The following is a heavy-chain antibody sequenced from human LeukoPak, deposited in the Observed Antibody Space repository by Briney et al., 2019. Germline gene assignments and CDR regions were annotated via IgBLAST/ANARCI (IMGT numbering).Heavy chain of an antibody. CDR2: ISGSGGST. Sequence: PGRSLRLSCAASGFTFSSYAMSWVRQAPGKGLEWVSAISGSGGSTYYAASVKGRFTISRDNSKNTLYLQMNILRAEDTAVYYCARIVPRTLNWFDPWGQGTLVTVSS. CDR1: GFTFSSYA. CDR3: ARIVPRTLNWFDP. J-gene: IGHJ5*02. D-gene: IGHD2-8*01. V-gene: IGHV3-23*01.